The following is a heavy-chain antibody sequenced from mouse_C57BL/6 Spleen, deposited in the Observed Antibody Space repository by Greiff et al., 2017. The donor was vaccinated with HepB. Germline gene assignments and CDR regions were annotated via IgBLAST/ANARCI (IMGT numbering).Heavy chain of an antibody. CDR2: IYPRDGST. V-gene: IGHV1-85*01. J-gene: IGHJ3*01. D-gene: IGHD1-1*01. CDR3: ASPYYYGSRVSWFAY. Sequence: VKLMESGPELVKPGASVKLSCKASGYTFTSYDINWVKQRPGQGLEWIGWIYPRDGSTKYNEKFKGKATLTVDTSSSTAYMELHSLTSEDSAVYFCASPYYYGSRVSWFAYWGQGTLVTVSA. CDR1: GYTFTSYD.